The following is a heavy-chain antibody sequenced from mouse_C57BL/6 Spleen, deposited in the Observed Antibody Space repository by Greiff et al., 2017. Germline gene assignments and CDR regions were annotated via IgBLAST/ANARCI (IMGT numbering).Heavy chain of an antibody. Sequence: QVQLQQSGAELVRPGSSVKLSCKASGYTFTSYWMHWVKQRPIHGLAWIGNIDPSNSATHYNHKFKVKATLTVDKSSSTAYMQLSSLTSEDTACYYCARACSSGYRMDYWGQGTSVTVSS. J-gene: IGHJ4*01. V-gene: IGHV1-52*01. D-gene: IGHD3-2*02. CDR2: IDPSNSAT. CDR1: GYTFTSYW. CDR3: ARACSSGYRMDY.